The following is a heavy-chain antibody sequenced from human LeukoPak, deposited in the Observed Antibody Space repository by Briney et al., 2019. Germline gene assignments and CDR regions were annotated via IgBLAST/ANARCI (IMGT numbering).Heavy chain of an antibody. CDR1: GFTFSSYG. CDR3: ARGGRGSAAVVAPRSFDI. J-gene: IGHJ3*02. CDR2: IGGRDGST. Sequence: GGSLRLSCAASGFTFSSYGMSWVRQAPGKGLEWVSAIGGRDGSTYYADSVKGRFTISRDNSKNTLYVQMNSLRAEDTAVYYCARGGRGSAAVVAPRSFDIWGQGTMVTVSS. D-gene: IGHD3-22*01. V-gene: IGHV3-23*01.